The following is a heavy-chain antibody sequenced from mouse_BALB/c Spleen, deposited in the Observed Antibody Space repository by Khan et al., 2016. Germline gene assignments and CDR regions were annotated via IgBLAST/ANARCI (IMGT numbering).Heavy chain of an antibody. Sequence: VQLKQSGAELVKPGASVKLSCTASGFNIKDTYMHWVKQRPEQGLEWIGRIDPANGNTKYDPKFQGKATITADTTSNTAYLQLSSLTSEDTAVYYCASPTMTPFAYWGQGTLVTVSA. CDR3: ASPTMTPFAY. J-gene: IGHJ3*01. D-gene: IGHD2-10*01. CDR1: GFNIKDTY. CDR2: IDPANGNT. V-gene: IGHV14-3*02.